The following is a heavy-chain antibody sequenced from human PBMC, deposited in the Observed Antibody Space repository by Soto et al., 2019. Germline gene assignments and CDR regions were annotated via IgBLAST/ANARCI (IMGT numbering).Heavy chain of an antibody. V-gene: IGHV1-18*01. CDR2: IISYNGNT. J-gene: IGHJ2*01. CDR3: ARAIYGDYGDWYFDL. Sequence: QGQLVQSGAEVRKPGASVKVSCEASGYTFTSSGIVWVRQAPGQGLEWMGWIISYNGNTNYAQKLQCRVTMTTDTSTSTAYIDLCSLRSDDTAVYYCARAIYGDYGDWYFDLWGRGTLVTVSS. D-gene: IGHD4-17*01. CDR1: GYTFTSSG.